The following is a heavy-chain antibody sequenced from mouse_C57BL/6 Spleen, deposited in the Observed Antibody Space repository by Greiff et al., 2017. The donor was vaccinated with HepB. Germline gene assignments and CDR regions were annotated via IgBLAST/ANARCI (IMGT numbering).Heavy chain of an antibody. Sequence: EVKLVESGGGLVKPGGSLKLSCAASGFTFSSYAMSWVRQTPEKRLEWVATISDGGSYTYYPDNVKGRFTISRDNAKNNLYLQMSHLKSEDTAMYYCARENGYDGGAWFAYWGQGTLVTVSA. V-gene: IGHV5-4*01. CDR1: GFTFSSYA. D-gene: IGHD2-2*01. J-gene: IGHJ3*01. CDR3: ARENGYDGGAWFAY. CDR2: ISDGGSYT.